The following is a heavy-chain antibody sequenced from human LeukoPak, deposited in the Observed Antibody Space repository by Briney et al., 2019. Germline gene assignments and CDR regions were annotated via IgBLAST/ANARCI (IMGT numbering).Heavy chain of an antibody. D-gene: IGHD1-26*01. V-gene: IGHV3-53*01. CDR1: GFNFRSYG. CDR2: IYSGGST. Sequence: GGSLRLSCAAAGFNFRSYGMHWLRQAPGKGLEWVSVIYSGGSTYYADSVKGRFTISRDNSKNTLYLQMNSLRAEDTAVYYCAREAKGIVGATYYFDYWGQGTLVTVSS. CDR3: AREAKGIVGATYYFDY. J-gene: IGHJ4*02.